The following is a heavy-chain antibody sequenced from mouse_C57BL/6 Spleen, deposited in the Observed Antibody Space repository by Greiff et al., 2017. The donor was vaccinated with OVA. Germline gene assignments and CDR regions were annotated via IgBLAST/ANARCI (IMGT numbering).Heavy chain of an antibody. CDR3: ARWGDYDEGDYFDY. J-gene: IGHJ2*01. Sequence: EVQVVESGGGLVKPGGSLKLSCAASGFTFSSYAMSWVRQTPEKRLEWVATISDGGSYTYYPDNVKGRFTISRDNAKNNLYLQMSHLKSEDTAMYYCARWGDYDEGDYFDYWGQGTTLTVSS. D-gene: IGHD2-4*01. CDR2: ISDGGSYT. V-gene: IGHV5-4*01. CDR1: GFTFSSYA.